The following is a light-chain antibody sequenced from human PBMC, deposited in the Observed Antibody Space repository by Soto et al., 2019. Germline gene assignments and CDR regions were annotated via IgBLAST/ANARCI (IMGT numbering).Light chain of an antibody. V-gene: IGKV4-1*01. CDR1: QSVLYSPNNKNY. CDR3: QQYGSSPPIT. Sequence: DIVMTQSPDSLTVSLGERATINCKSSQSVLYSPNNKNYLAWYQQKPGQAPRLLIYGASTRATGIPARFSGSGSGTDFTPTISRLEPEDFAVYYCQQYGSSPPITFGQGTRLE. J-gene: IGKJ5*01. CDR2: GAS.